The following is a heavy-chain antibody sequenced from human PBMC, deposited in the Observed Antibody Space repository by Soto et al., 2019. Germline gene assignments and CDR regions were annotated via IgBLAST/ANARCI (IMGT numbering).Heavy chain of an antibody. D-gene: IGHD5-18*01. CDR1: GYTFTGYY. V-gene: IGHV1-2*02. CDR3: ARVRPRIPNGMDV. Sequence: ASVKVSCKASGYTFTGYYMHWVLQAPGQGLEWMGWINPNSGGTNYAQKFQGRVTMTRDTSISTAYMELSRLRSDDTAVYYCARVRPRIPNGMDVWGQGTTVTVSS. J-gene: IGHJ6*02. CDR2: INPNSGGT.